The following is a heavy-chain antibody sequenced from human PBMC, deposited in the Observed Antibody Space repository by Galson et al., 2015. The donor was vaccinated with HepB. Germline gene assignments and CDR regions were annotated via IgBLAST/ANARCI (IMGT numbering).Heavy chain of an antibody. V-gene: IGHV3-30*02. CDR3: AKGDGFVVVTGIGMDV. J-gene: IGHJ6*02. Sequence: SLRLSCAASGFTFSSYGMHWVRQAPGKGLEWVAFIRYDGSNKYYADSVKGRFTISRDNSKNTLYLQMNSLRAEDTAVYYCAKGDGFVVVTGIGMDVWGQGTTVTVSS. D-gene: IGHD2-21*02. CDR2: IRYDGSNK. CDR1: GFTFSSYG.